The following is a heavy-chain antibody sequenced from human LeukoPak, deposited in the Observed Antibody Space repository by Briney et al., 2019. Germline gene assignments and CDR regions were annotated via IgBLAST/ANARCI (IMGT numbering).Heavy chain of an antibody. CDR2: ISSSGSTI. D-gene: IGHD6-13*01. CDR1: GFTFSDYY. CDR3: ASESYSSSWPRGGNWFDP. J-gene: IGHJ5*02. V-gene: IGHV3-11*04. Sequence: GGSLRPSCAASGFTFSDYYMSWIRQAPGKGLEWVSYISSSGSTIYYADSVKGRFTISRDNAKNSLYLQMNSLRAEDTAVYYCASESYSSSWPRGGNWFDPWGQGTLVTVSS.